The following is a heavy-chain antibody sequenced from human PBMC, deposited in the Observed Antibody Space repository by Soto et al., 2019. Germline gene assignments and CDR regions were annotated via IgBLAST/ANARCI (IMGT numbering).Heavy chain of an antibody. V-gene: IGHV1-69*06. CDR1: GRILSSFP. CDR2: VISASGSV. Sequence: QVQVVQSGAEVKKPGSSVKISCKASGRILSSFPTSWVRQVPGQGLEWMGGVISASGSVTYAPKFQGRVTMTAVNSAGIGYMELTGLTSEDTAIYYCARVGSRDAYNYVLDQWGPGTMVTVSS. J-gene: IGHJ1*01. D-gene: IGHD5-18*01. CDR3: ARVGSRDAYNYVLDQ.